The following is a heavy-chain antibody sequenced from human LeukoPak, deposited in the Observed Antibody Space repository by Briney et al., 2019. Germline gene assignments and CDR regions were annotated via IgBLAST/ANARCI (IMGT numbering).Heavy chain of an antibody. J-gene: IGHJ6*02. CDR3: ASQNTRDYYYGMDV. D-gene: IGHD2-2*02. Sequence: GESLQISCKGSGYNFPIYWIGWVRPMPGKGREWMGIIYPGDSDTRYSPSFQGQVTISADKSISTAYLQWSSLKASDTAMYYCASQNTRDYYYGMDVWGQGTTVTVSS. CDR2: IYPGDSDT. CDR1: GYNFPIYW. V-gene: IGHV5-51*01.